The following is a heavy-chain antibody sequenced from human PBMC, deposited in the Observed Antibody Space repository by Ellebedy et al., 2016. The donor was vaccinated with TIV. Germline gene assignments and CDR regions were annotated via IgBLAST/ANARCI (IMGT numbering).Heavy chain of an antibody. CDR3: TRGVVVTTSYSQY. J-gene: IGHJ1*01. Sequence: GGSLRLSCAASGFTFSSYGIHWVRQAPGKGLEWVAVISYDGRNEYYADSVRGRFTISRDNSNNTLYLHMNSLRAEDTALYYCTRGVVVTTSYSQYWGQGTLVTVSS. CDR1: GFTFSSYG. V-gene: IGHV3-30*03. CDR2: ISYDGRNE. D-gene: IGHD2-21*02.